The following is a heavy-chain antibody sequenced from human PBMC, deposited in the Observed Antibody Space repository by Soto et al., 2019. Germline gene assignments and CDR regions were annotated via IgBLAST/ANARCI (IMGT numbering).Heavy chain of an antibody. J-gene: IGHJ4*02. Sequence: QVQLVQSGAEVKKPGSSVKVSCKASGGTFSSYSINWVRQAPGQGLEWMGEIIPIFGTANYAQKFQGRVTINADESTSTAYMELSSLRSEDTAVYYCARDGGRHSGGIDYCGQGTLVTVSS. CDR3: ARDGGRHSGGIDY. D-gene: IGHD1-26*01. V-gene: IGHV1-69*01. CDR1: GGTFSSYS. CDR2: IIPIFGTA.